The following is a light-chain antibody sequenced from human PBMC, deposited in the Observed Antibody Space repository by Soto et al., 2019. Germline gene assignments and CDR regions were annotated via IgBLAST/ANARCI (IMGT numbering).Light chain of an antibody. V-gene: IGKV3-20*01. CDR1: QSVGRDY. CDR2: NAS. CDR3: QQYANSPIT. Sequence: EVVWTQSPATLSLSPGERATLSWRASQSVGRDYLAWYQQKPGQAPRLVIYNASNRASGIPDRFSGSGSGTDFTLTISRLEPEGFAVYYCQQYANSPITFGQGTRLEI. J-gene: IGKJ5*01.